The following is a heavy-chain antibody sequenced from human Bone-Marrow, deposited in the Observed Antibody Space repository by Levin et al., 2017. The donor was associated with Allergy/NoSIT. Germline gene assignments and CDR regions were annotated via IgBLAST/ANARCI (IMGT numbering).Heavy chain of an antibody. V-gene: IGHV4-39*01. CDR3: ANRIGVGELSPFDI. J-gene: IGHJ3*02. CDR2: IYYSGST. Sequence: SETLSLTCTVSGGSISSSSYYWGWIRQPPGKGLEWIGSIYYSGSTYYNPSLKSRVTISVDTSKNQFSLKLSSVTAADTAVYYCANRIGVGELSPFDIWGQGTMVTVSS. D-gene: IGHD3-10*01. CDR1: GGSISSSSYY.